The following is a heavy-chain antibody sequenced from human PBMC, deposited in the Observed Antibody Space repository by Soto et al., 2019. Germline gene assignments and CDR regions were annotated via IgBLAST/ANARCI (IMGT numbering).Heavy chain of an antibody. CDR2: ISAYNGNT. Sequence: ASVKVSCKASGYTFTSYGISWVRQAPGQGLEWMGWISAYNGNTNYAQKLQGRVTMTTDTSTSTAYMELRSLRSDDTAVYYCARDSLSYSSSWGPRGIDYWGQGTLVTVSS. CDR3: ARDSLSYSSSWGPRGIDY. J-gene: IGHJ4*02. D-gene: IGHD6-13*01. CDR1: GYTFTSYG. V-gene: IGHV1-18*01.